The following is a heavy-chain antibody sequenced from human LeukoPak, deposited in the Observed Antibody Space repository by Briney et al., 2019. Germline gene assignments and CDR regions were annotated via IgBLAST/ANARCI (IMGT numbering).Heavy chain of an antibody. V-gene: IGHV1-2*04. CDR3: AGADSGYDFDY. CDR2: INPNSGGT. J-gene: IGHJ4*02. D-gene: IGHD5-12*01. CDR1: GYTFTGYY. Sequence: GASVKVSCEASGYTFTGYYMHWVRQAPGQGLEWMGWINPNSGGTNYAQKFQGWVTMTRDTSISTAYMELSRLRSDDTAVYYCAGADSGYDFDYWGQGTLVTVSS.